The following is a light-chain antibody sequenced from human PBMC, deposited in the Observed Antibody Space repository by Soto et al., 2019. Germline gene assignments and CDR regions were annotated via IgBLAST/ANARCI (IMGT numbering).Light chain of an antibody. CDR3: QQXNNWPPVT. Sequence: EIVMTQSPATLSVSPGERATLSCRASQSVSSNLAWYQQKPGQAPRLLIYGASTRATGIPARFSGSGSGTEFTLTISSLXSEDFXVYXXQQXNNWPPVTFGGGTKVDI. CDR1: QSVSSN. J-gene: IGKJ4*01. CDR2: GAS. V-gene: IGKV3-15*01.